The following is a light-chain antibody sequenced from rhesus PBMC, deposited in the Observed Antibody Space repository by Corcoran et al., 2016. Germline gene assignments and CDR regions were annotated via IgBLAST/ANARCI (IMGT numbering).Light chain of an antibody. J-gene: IGKJ1*01. CDR3: LQHNSYPRT. CDR1: QGISSY. CDR2: DVS. V-gene: IGKV1-28*03. Sequence: DIQMTQSPSSLSASVGDTVTITCRASQGISSYLNWFQQKPGKAPKLLGYDVSNLESGVPSRFSGSGYGTDLTRTISSLQPEDFAAYYWLQHNSYPRTFGQGTKVEIK.